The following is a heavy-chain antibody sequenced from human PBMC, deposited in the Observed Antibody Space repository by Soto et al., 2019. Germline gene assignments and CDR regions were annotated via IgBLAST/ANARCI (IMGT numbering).Heavy chain of an antibody. CDR3: ARGSTHYYYDSSGYFIDY. CDR1: GGSISNYY. Sequence: SETLSLTCTVSGGSISNYYWSWIRQPPGKGLEWIAYIYYTGSTNYNPSLKSRVTISIDTSRSQFSLKLSSVTAADTAVYYCARGSTHYYYDSSGYFIDYWGQGTLVTVSS. CDR2: IYYTGST. D-gene: IGHD3-22*01. V-gene: IGHV4-59*01. J-gene: IGHJ4*02.